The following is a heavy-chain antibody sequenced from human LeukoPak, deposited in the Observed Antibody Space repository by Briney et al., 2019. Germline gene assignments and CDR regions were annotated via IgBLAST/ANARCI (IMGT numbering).Heavy chain of an antibody. CDR3: ARLSMGATTDY. D-gene: IGHD1-26*01. CDR2: IKQDGSEK. V-gene: IGHV3-7*01. J-gene: IGHJ4*02. CDR1: GFTFSGYW. Sequence: GGSLRLACAASGFTFSGYWMSWVRQAPGKGLEWVANIKQDGSEKYYVDSVKGRFTISRDNAKNSLYLQMNSLRAEGTAVYYCARLSMGATTDYWGRGTLVTVSS.